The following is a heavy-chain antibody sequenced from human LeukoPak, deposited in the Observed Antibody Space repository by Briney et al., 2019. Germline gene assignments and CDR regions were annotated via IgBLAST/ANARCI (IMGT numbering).Heavy chain of an antibody. Sequence: PSETLSLTCTVSGYSISSGYYWGWIRQPPGKGLEWIGNIYPTGSTYYNPSLKSRVTISVDTSKNQFSLKLSSVTAADTAVYYCACCIAARTDAFDIWGQGTMVTVSS. CDR2: IYPTGST. CDR1: GYSISSGYY. D-gene: IGHD6-6*01. V-gene: IGHV4-38-2*02. CDR3: ACCIAARTDAFDI. J-gene: IGHJ3*02.